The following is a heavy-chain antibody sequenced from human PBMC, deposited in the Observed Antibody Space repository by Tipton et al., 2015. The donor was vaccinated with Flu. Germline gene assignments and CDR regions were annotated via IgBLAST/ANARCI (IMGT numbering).Heavy chain of an antibody. J-gene: IGHJ4*02. D-gene: IGHD3-9*01. CDR3: VRYETYNDILAGPFDH. Sequence: QVQLVQSGAEVKKPGSSVKVSCKASGGTFTGYSISWVRQAPGQGLEWMGRIIPISGTKNYAQRFQGRVTIMADESRSTAYMELSTLTSEDTAVYYCVRYETYNDILAGPFDHWGQGTPVTVSS. CDR1: GGTFTGYS. CDR2: IIPISGTK. V-gene: IGHV1-69*18.